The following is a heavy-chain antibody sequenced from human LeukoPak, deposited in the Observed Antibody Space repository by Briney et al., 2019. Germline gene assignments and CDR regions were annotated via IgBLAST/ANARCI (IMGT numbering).Heavy chain of an antibody. CDR1: GFIFSRYE. Sequence: GGSLRLSCVASGFIFSRYEMNWVRQAPGKGLEWVSYISTSGSDIYYADSVKGRFTISRDNAKNSLYLQMNSLRAEDTAVYYCARRGFYDTSGYLFDYWGQGTLVTVSS. D-gene: IGHD3-22*01. CDR3: ARRGFYDTSGYLFDY. V-gene: IGHV3-48*03. CDR2: ISTSGSDI. J-gene: IGHJ4*02.